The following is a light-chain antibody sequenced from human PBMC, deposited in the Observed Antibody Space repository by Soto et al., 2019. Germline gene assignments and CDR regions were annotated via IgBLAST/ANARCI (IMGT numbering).Light chain of an antibody. J-gene: IGKJ4*01. CDR1: QDIINY. V-gene: IGKV1-33*01. CDR3: QHYFNLPLT. Sequence: DIQMTQSPSSLSASVGDRVTITCQASQDIINYLNWYQHKPGKAPKLLIYEASSLETGVPSRFSGGGFGTHFTFTLSSLQPEDFATNYCQHYFNLPLTFGGGTKVEVQ. CDR2: EAS.